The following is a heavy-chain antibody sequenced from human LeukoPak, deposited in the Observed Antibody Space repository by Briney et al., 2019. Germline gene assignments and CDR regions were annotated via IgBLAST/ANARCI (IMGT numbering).Heavy chain of an antibody. D-gene: IGHD6-19*01. V-gene: IGHV4-34*01. CDR2: INHSGST. Sequence: SETLSLTCAVYGGSFSGYYWSWIRQPAGKGLEWIGEINHSGSTNYNPSLKSRVTISVDTSKNQFSLKLSSVTAADTAVYYCASVPPRTRYSSGWYRPYYFDYWGQGTLVTVSS. CDR3: ASVPPRTRYSSGWYRPYYFDY. CDR1: GGSFSGYY. J-gene: IGHJ4*02.